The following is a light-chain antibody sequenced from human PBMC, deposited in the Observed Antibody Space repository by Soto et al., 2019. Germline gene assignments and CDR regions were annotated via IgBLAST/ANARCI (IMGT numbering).Light chain of an antibody. CDR3: SSYAGSSNV. Sequence: SARTQPPSASGSPGQSVAISCTGTSSDVGGYNYVSWYQQHPGKAPKLMIYGVNKRPSGVPDRFSGSKSGNTASLTVSGLQAEDEADYYCSSYAGSSNVFGTGTKVTVL. V-gene: IGLV2-8*01. CDR2: GVN. J-gene: IGLJ1*01. CDR1: SSDVGGYNY.